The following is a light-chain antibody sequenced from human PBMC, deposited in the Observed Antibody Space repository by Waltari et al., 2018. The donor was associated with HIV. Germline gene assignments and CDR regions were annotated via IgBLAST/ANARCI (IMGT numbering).Light chain of an antibody. J-gene: IGKJ2*01. CDR1: QSVSSTY. Sequence: EIVLTQSPGTLSLSPGERATLSCRASQSVSSTYLAWYQQKPGQAPRPLIYGASIRATGIPDRFIGSGSGTDFTVTIGRLEPEDFAVYYCQHYGSSPPMYTFGQGTKLEIK. CDR2: GAS. V-gene: IGKV3-20*01. CDR3: QHYGSSPPMYT.